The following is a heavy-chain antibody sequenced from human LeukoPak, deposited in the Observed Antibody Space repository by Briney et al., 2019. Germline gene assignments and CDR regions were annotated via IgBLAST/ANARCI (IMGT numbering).Heavy chain of an antibody. Sequence: GGSLRLSCAASGFTFSSYWMSWVRQAPGKGLEWVSLITSDGDTTYYADSVKGRFTISRDNSKNTLYLQMNSLRAEDTAVYYCAKRGCSVSSCTYFDCWGQGTLVTVSS. D-gene: IGHD2-15*01. V-gene: IGHV3-23*01. CDR3: AKRGCSVSSCTYFDC. CDR2: ITSDGDTT. J-gene: IGHJ4*02. CDR1: GFTFSSYW.